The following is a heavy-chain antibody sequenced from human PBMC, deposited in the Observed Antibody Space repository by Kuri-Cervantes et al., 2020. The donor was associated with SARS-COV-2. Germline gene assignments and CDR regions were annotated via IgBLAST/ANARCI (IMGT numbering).Heavy chain of an antibody. CDR3: AKDWLPDDAFDI. D-gene: IGHD6-19*01. V-gene: IGHV3-30*18. Sequence: LSLTCAASGFTFSSYWMSWVRQAPGKGLEWVAVIWYGGSNKYYADSVKGRFTISRDNSKNTLYLQMNSLRAEDTAVYYCAKDWLPDDAFDIWGQGTMVTVSS. J-gene: IGHJ3*02. CDR1: GFTFSSYW. CDR2: IWYGGSNK.